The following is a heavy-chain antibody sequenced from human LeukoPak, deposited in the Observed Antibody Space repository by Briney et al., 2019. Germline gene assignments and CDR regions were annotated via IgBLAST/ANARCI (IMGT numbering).Heavy chain of an antibody. J-gene: IGHJ5*02. D-gene: IGHD3-9*01. Sequence: PSETLSLTCTVSGGSISSGDYYWSWIRQPPGKGLEWIGYIYYSGSTYYNPSLKSRVTISVDTSKNQFSLKLSSVTAADTAVYYCARDPLKLYNWFDPWGQGTLVTVSS. CDR1: GGSISSGDYY. V-gene: IGHV4-30-4*08. CDR3: ARDPLKLYNWFDP. CDR2: IYYSGST.